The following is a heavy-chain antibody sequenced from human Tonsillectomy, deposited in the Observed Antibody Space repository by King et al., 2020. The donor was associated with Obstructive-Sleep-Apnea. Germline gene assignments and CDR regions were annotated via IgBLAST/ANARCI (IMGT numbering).Heavy chain of an antibody. CDR3: ATVAVATATYFFDY. D-gene: IGHD4-17*01. Sequence: QLVQSGAEVKKPGASVKVSCKASGYTFTGYHIHWVRQAPGQGLEWMGWINPNSGGTNYAQKFQGRVTMTRDTSISTAYMELSRLRSDETAVYYCATVAVATATYFFDYWGQGTLVTVSS. J-gene: IGHJ4*02. CDR1: GYTFTGYH. V-gene: IGHV1-2*02. CDR2: INPNSGGT.